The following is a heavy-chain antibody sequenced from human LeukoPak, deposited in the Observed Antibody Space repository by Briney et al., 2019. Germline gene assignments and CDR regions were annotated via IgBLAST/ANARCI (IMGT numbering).Heavy chain of an antibody. CDR3: AGNSSGYYYHY. J-gene: IGHJ4*02. Sequence: GGSLRLSCAASGFTFSSYWMHWVRQAPGKGLVWVSRINSVGSSTTYAYSVKGRFTISRDNAKNTLYLQMNSLRAEDTALYYCAGNSSGYYYHYWGQGTLVTVSS. CDR2: INSVGSST. CDR1: GFTFSSYW. D-gene: IGHD3-22*01. V-gene: IGHV3-74*01.